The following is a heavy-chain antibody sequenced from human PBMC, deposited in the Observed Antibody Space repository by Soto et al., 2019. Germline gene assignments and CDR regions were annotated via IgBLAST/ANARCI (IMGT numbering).Heavy chain of an antibody. D-gene: IGHD2-2*01. Sequence: QVQLVQSGAAVKKPGSSVKVSCKASGGTFSSYAISWVRQAPGQGLEWMGGIIPISDTTIYAQQFLGRVTITADESTSTAYMELSSLRSEDTAVYYCARSQGSSTSLEIYYYYYYAMDVWGQGTTVTVSS. CDR1: GGTFSSYA. CDR3: ARSQGSSTSLEIYYYYYYAMDV. CDR2: IIPISDTT. J-gene: IGHJ6*02. V-gene: IGHV1-69*01.